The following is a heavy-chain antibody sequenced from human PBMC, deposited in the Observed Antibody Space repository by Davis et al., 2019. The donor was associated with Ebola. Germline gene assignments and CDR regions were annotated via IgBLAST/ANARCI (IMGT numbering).Heavy chain of an antibody. D-gene: IGHD6-19*01. Sequence: GGSLRLSCAASGFTFSSYSMNWVRQAPGKGLEWVSGISSSGGTTYYADSVKGRFTISRDNSKNTLYLQMSSLRADDTAVYYCAKSPFRIAVAGADWYFDLWGRGTLVTVSS. V-gene: IGHV3-23*01. CDR3: AKSPFRIAVAGADWYFDL. J-gene: IGHJ2*01. CDR1: GFTFSSYS. CDR2: ISSSGGTT.